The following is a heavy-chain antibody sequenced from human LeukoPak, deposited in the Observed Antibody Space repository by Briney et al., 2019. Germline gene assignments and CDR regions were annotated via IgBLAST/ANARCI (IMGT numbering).Heavy chain of an antibody. CDR3: ATSWGPDTSAFRWGRDGMDV. CDR2: ISGSGSST. D-gene: IGHD3-16*01. J-gene: IGHJ6*02. CDR1: GFTFSSYA. Sequence: GGSLRLSCAASGFTFSSYAMSWVRQAPGKGLEWVSGISGSGSSTYYADSVKGRFTISRDNSKNTQYLQMNSLRAEDTAVYYCATSWGPDTSAFRWGRDGMDVWGQGATVTVSS. V-gene: IGHV3-23*01.